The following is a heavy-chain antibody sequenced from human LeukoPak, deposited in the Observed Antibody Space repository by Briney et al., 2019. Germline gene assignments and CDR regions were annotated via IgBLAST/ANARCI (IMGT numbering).Heavy chain of an antibody. CDR1: GGTFSSYA. J-gene: IGHJ4*02. D-gene: IGHD4-11*01. CDR3: ARWMATVTTPDY. Sequence: SVKVSCKASGGTFSSYAISWVRQAPGQGLEWMGGIIPIFGTANYAQKFQGRVTITADESTSTAYMELSRLRSDDTAVYYCARWMATVTTPDYWGQGTLVTVSS. V-gene: IGHV1-69*13. CDR2: IIPIFGTA.